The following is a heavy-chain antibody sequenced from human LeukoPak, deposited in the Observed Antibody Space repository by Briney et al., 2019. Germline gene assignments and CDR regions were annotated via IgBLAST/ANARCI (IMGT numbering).Heavy chain of an antibody. CDR2: IYDSDST. CDR3: ARSRAFDL. Sequence: PGGSLRLSCVASGFSVGTNYMDWVRQAPGKRPEWVAIIYDSDSTYYTDSVKGRFTISRDSSKNTVYLQMNSLRIEDTALYYCARSRAFDLWGQGTLVTVSS. V-gene: IGHV3-53*01. J-gene: IGHJ4*02. CDR1: GFSVGTNY.